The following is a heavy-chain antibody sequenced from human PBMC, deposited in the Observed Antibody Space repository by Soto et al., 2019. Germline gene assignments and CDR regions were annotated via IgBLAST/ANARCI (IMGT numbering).Heavy chain of an antibody. CDR3: ARGWESGAFDY. D-gene: IGHD1-26*01. CDR2: ISSSSSYI. V-gene: IGHV3-21*01. Sequence: GGSLRLSCAASGFTFSSYSMNWVRQAPGKGLEWVSSISSSSSYIYYADSVKGRFTTSRDNAKNSLYLQMNSLRAEDTAVYYCARGWESGAFDYWGQGTLVTVSS. J-gene: IGHJ4*02. CDR1: GFTFSSYS.